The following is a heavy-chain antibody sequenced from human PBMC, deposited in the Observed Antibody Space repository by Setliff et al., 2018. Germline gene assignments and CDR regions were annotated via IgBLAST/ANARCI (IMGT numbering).Heavy chain of an antibody. Sequence: ASVKVSCKASGYSFTMYGVNWVRQAPGQGIEWMGWISAFSRHTEYSQKFKGRVAVTTDASTSTAYLDLWSLTSNDTAVYYCLRDRPYINSPESAFDIWGQGTTVTVSS. D-gene: IGHD1-1*01. V-gene: IGHV1-18*01. J-gene: IGHJ3*02. CDR2: ISAFSRHT. CDR3: LRDRPYINSPESAFDI. CDR1: GYSFTMYG.